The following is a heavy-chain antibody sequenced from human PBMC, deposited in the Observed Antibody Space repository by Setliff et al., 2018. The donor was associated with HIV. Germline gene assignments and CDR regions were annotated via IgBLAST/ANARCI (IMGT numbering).Heavy chain of an antibody. CDR3: ARILDMSSRTRTLYHAMDV. CDR1: GSTFRNYD. J-gene: IGHJ6*02. D-gene: IGHD3-10*01. Sequence: PGGSLRLSCAASGSTFRNYDMNWVRQAPGKGLEWVSFISVSGFTIHYADSVQGRFTISRDNARNSLSLQLNSLRADDTAVYYCARILDMSSRTRTLYHAMDVWGRGTTVTVSS. V-gene: IGHV3-48*03. CDR2: ISVSGFTI.